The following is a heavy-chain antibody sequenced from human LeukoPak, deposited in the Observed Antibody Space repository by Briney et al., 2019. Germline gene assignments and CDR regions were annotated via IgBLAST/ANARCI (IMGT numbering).Heavy chain of an antibody. D-gene: IGHD3-10*01. V-gene: IGHV3-15*01. Sequence: GGSLRLSCAASGFTFSSYEMNWVRQAPGKGLEWVGHIKSKTDGGTTDYAAPVKGRFTISRDDSKNTLYLQMNSLKTEDTAVYYCTTLGITLFRGGDVDVWGKGTTVTISS. J-gene: IGHJ6*04. CDR3: TTLGITLFRGGDVDV. CDR1: GFTFSSYE. CDR2: IKSKTDGGTT.